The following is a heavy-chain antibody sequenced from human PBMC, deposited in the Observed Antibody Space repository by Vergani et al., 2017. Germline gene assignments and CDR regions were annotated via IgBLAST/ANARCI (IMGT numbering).Heavy chain of an antibody. J-gene: IGHJ6*02. CDR1: GYTFTSYY. V-gene: IGHV1-46*01. Sequence: QVQLVQSGAEVKKPGASVKVSCKASGYTFTSYYMHWVRQAPGQGLEWMGIINPSGGSTSYAQKFQGRVTMTRDTSTSTVYMELSSLRSEDTAVSYCARRTVVIPYYYGMDVWGQGTTVTVSS. D-gene: IGHD3-22*01. CDR3: ARRTVVIPYYYGMDV. CDR2: INPSGGST.